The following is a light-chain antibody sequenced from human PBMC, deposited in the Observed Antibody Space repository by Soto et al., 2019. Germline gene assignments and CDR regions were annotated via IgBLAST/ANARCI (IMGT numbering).Light chain of an antibody. CDR1: QSISDS. J-gene: IGKJ1*01. V-gene: IGKV1-5*03. Sequence: DIQMTQSPATLSGSLGDRATLTCRASQSISDSLAWYQQKPGKAPRLLIYRASRMATGFPGRFSGSGSGTEFTLTISSLQPEDFAAYYCQQYNSCSEAFGQGTKVDNK. CDR2: RAS. CDR3: QQYNSCSEA.